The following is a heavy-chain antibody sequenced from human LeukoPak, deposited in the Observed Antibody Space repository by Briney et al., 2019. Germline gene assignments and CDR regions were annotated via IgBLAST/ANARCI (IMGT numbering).Heavy chain of an antibody. CDR3: ARRLGGSGSYYY. Sequence: SETLSLTCTVSGGSINNYYWSWIRQPPGKGLEWLGYIYYRGSTNYNPSLKSRVTFSVDTSKNQFSLKLRSVTAADTAVYYCARRLGGSGSYYYWGQGTLVTVSS. CDR1: GGSINNYY. D-gene: IGHD3-10*01. J-gene: IGHJ4*02. CDR2: IYYRGST. V-gene: IGHV4-59*08.